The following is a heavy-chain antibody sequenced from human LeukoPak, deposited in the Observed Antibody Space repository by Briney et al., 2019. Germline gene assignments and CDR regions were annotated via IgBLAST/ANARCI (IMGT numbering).Heavy chain of an antibody. D-gene: IGHD1-26*01. J-gene: IGHJ4*02. CDR3: ARLRATTPDFDY. Sequence: ASVKVSCKASGGTFSSYAISWVRQAPGQGLEWMGGIIPIFGTANYAQKFQGRVTITADESTSTAYMELSSLRSEDTAVYYCARLRATTPDFDYWGQGTLVTVSS. CDR1: GGTFSSYA. CDR2: IIPIFGTA. V-gene: IGHV1-69*13.